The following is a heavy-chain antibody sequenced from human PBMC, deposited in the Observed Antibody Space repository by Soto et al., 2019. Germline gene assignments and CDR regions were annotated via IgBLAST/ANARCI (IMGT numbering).Heavy chain of an antibody. CDR1: GFTFNNYG. J-gene: IGHJ6*02. CDR2: ISHDGSNK. V-gene: IGHV3-30*18. CDR3: TKDGRFDSDGSLYYYYYGMDV. D-gene: IGHD2-15*01. Sequence: PGGSLRLSCAASGFTFNNYGMKWVRQAPGKGLEWVAIISHDGSNKYYIESVRGRFTISRDNSKNMLFLQMNSLRVEDTAVYFCTKDGRFDSDGSLYYYYYGMDVWGQGTTVTVSS.